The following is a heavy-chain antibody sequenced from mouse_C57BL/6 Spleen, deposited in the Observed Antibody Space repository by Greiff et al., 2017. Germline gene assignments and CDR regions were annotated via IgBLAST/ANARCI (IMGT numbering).Heavy chain of an antibody. CDR2: IHPNSGDT. D-gene: IGHD2-1*01. V-gene: IGHV1-64*01. Sequence: QVQLQQPGAELVKPGASVKLSCKASGYTFTSYCMHWMKQRPGQSLEWIGMIHPNSGDTNYNEKFKSKATLTVDKSSSTAYMQLSSLTSEDSAVYDCGRGYYGYYEGYWGQGTTLTVSS. CDR3: GRGYYGYYEGY. J-gene: IGHJ2*01. CDR1: GYTFTSYC.